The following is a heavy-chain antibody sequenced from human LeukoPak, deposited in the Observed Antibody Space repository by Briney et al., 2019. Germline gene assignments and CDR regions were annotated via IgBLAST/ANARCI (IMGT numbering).Heavy chain of an antibody. J-gene: IGHJ4*02. CDR2: ISYDGSNK. V-gene: IGHV3-30-3*01. D-gene: IGHD3-10*01. Sequence: PGRSLRLSCAASGFTFSSYAMHWVRQAPGKGLEWVAVISYDGSNKYYADSVKGRFTISRDNAKNSLYLQMNSLRAEDTAVYYCARESGSGSQWDYWGQGTLVTVSS. CDR1: GFTFSSYA. CDR3: ARESGSGSQWDY.